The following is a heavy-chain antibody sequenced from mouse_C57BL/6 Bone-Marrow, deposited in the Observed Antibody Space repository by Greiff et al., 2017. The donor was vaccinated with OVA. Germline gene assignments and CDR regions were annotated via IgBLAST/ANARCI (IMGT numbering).Heavy chain of an antibody. CDR2: IYPGSGNT. Sequence: QVQLQQSGAELVRPGASVKLSCKASGYTFTDYYINWVKQRPGQGLEWIARIYPGSGNTYYNEKFKGKATLTAEKSSSTAYMQLSSLTSEDSAVYFCASLGLPYAMDYWGQGTSVTVSS. CDR1: GYTFTDYY. D-gene: IGHD2-4*01. J-gene: IGHJ4*01. V-gene: IGHV1-76*01. CDR3: ASLGLPYAMDY.